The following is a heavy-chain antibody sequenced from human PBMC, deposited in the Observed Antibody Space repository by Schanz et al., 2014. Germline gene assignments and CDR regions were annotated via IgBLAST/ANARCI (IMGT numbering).Heavy chain of an antibody. Sequence: QVQLVQSGAEVRKPGSSVRVSCKASGGTFTSYAFSWVRQAPGQGLEWMGRIIPIVDITNYAQKFLGRVTITADKSTSTAYMELKSLRSADTAVYYCATIGVNDYWRFGLDLWGQGITVTVSS. D-gene: IGHD3-16*01. CDR2: IIPIVDIT. CDR1: GGTFTSYA. CDR3: ATIGVNDYWRFGLDL. V-gene: IGHV1-69*04. J-gene: IGHJ6*02.